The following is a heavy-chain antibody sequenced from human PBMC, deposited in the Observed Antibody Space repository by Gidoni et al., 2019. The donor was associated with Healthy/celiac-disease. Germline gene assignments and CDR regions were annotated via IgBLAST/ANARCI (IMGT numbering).Heavy chain of an antibody. CDR2: ISYDGSNK. J-gene: IGHJ4*02. CDR3: AKEGGATDIVVVPAAPFDY. CDR1: GFTFSSYG. D-gene: IGHD2-2*01. Sequence: VVQPGRSLRLSCAASGFTFSSYGMHWVRQAPGKGLEWVAFISYDGSNKYYADSGKGRFTISRDNSKNTLYLQMNSLRAEDTAVYYCAKEGGATDIVVVPAAPFDYWGQGTLVTVSS. V-gene: IGHV3-30*18.